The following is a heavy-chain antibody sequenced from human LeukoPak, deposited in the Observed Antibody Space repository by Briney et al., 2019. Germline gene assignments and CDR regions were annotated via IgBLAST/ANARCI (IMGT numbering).Heavy chain of an antibody. D-gene: IGHD5-18*01. J-gene: IGHJ4*02. V-gene: IGHV1-2*02. Sequence: ASVKVSCKASGYSFTDYYMHWVRQAPGQRLEWMGWINPNSGGTNFAQKFQGRVTMTRDTSISIAYIELSRLRSDDTAVYYCARSYSYHYSRDYFDYWGQGTLVTVSS. CDR3: ARSYSYHYSRDYFDY. CDR1: GYSFTDYY. CDR2: INPNSGGT.